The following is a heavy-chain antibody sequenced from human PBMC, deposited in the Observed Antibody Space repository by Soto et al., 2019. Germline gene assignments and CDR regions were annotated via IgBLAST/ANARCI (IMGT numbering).Heavy chain of an antibody. CDR1: GFTFSSYA. J-gene: IGHJ4*02. CDR3: VKTYYYGSQKYYLDY. Sequence: GGSLTLSCSASGFTFSSYAMYWVRQAPGKGLEYVSGISSNGVSTYYADSVKGRFTISRDNSKNTVYLQMSSLRAEDTAVYYCVKTYYYGSQKYYLDYWGQGTLVTVSS. V-gene: IGHV3-64D*06. CDR2: ISSNGVST. D-gene: IGHD3-10*01.